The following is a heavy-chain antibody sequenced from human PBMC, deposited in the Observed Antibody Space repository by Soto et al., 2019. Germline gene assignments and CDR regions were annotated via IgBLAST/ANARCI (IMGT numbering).Heavy chain of an antibody. V-gene: IGHV3-74*01. CDR3: VRTSLVVAVATREDF. CDR1: GFTFSNYW. J-gene: IGHJ4*02. CDR2: IDSDGSRI. D-gene: IGHD2-15*01. Sequence: EVQLVESGGGLVQPGESLRLSCAASGFTFSNYWMHWVRQAPGKGLVWVSRIDSDGSRITYAGFVKGRFTSSRDNAKNTVYLHMNSLTAEDTAVYYCVRTSLVVAVATREDFWGQGTLVTVSS.